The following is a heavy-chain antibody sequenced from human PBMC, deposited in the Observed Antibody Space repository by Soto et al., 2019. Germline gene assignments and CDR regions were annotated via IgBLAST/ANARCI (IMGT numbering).Heavy chain of an antibody. D-gene: IGHD5-12*01. CDR2: LTPSGGET. CDR3: ASQHQMATIRGDYYYGMDV. Sequence: EAQLLESGGGLVRPGGSLRLSCVASGFTFSTYAMSWVRQAPGKGLEWVSALTPSGGETYYADSVKGRFTISRDNAKNSLYLQMNSLRAEDTAVYYCASQHQMATIRGDYYYGMDVWGQGTTVTVSS. CDR1: GFTFSTYA. J-gene: IGHJ6*02. V-gene: IGHV3-23*01.